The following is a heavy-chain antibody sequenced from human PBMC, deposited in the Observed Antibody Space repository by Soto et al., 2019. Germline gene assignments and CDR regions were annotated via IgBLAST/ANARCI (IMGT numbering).Heavy chain of an antibody. CDR2: IYYNGNT. J-gene: IGHJ5*02. V-gene: IGHV4-31*03. CDR3: AGGSSKSWFDP. Sequence: QVQLQESGPGLVKASQTLSLTCTVSGGSISSGGYYWSRIRQHPGKGLEWIGYIYYNGNTYYNPSLKSRITISLDTSKNQFSLKLTSVTAADTAVYYCAGGSSKSWFDPWGQGTLVTVSS. CDR1: GGSISSGGYY. D-gene: IGHD6-6*01.